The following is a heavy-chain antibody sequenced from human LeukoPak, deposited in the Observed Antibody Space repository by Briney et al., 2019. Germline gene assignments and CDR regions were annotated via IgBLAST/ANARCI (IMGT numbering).Heavy chain of an antibody. V-gene: IGHV5-51*01. Sequence: GESLKISCRASGNGFSNYWIGWVRQVPGKGRAWMGIIHPSDYHTVYNPSFQGQVTISADRSISTAYLQWSSLQASDTAIYYCARRHYYDTDFDPWGQGTLVTVSS. J-gene: IGHJ5*02. CDR2: IHPSDYHT. D-gene: IGHD3-22*01. CDR1: GNGFSNYW. CDR3: ARRHYYDTDFDP.